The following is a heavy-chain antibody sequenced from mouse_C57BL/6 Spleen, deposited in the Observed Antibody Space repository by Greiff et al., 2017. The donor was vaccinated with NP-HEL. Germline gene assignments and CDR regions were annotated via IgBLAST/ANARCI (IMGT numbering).Heavy chain of an antibody. CDR1: GYTFTSYV. CDR2: IYPYNDGT. Sequence: EVQLQQSGPELVKPGASVKMSCKASGYTFTSYVMHWVKQKPGQGLEWIGYIYPYNDGTKYNEKFKGKATLTSDKSASTAYMELSSLTSEDSAVYYCARYRGRWYFDVWGTGTTVTVSS. CDR3: ARYRGRWYFDV. V-gene: IGHV1-14*01. J-gene: IGHJ1*03. D-gene: IGHD3-1*01.